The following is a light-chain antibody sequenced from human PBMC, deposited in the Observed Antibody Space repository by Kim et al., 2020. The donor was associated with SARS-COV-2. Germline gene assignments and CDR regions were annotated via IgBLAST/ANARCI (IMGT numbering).Light chain of an antibody. Sequence: ASVKLTCTLSRGHSSYAIAWHQQQPEKGPRYLMKLNSDGSHSKGDGIPDRFSGSSSGAERYLTISSLQSEDEADYYCQTWGTGIPVFGGGTKLTVL. J-gene: IGLJ3*02. V-gene: IGLV4-69*01. CDR3: QTWGTGIPV. CDR2: LNSDGSH. CDR1: RGHSSYA.